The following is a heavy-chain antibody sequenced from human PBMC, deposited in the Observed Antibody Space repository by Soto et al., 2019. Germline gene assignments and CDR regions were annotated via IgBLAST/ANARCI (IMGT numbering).Heavy chain of an antibody. CDR3: ASGSGGYLNYFDY. CDR2: ISYSGST. CDR1: GGSITSYY. D-gene: IGHD3-10*01. Sequence: PSETLSLTCTVSGGSITSYYWSWIRQPPGKGLEWIAFISYSGSTIYNPSLKSRVTISIDTSRNQFSLKLSSVTAADTAVYYCASGSGGYLNYFDYWGQGTLVTVSS. J-gene: IGHJ4*02. V-gene: IGHV4-59*08.